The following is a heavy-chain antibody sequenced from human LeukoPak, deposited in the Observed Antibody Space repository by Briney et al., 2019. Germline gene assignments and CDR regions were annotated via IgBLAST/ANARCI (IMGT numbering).Heavy chain of an antibody. V-gene: IGHV3-48*01. J-gene: IGHJ5*02. CDR1: GFTFSSYS. D-gene: IGHD6-19*01. Sequence: GGSLRLSCAASGFTFSSYSMNWVRQAPGKGLEWVSYITSSSSTIYYADSVEGRFTISRDNAKNSLYLQMNSLRAEDTAVHYCARGGDQWLVPYNWFDPWGQGTLVTVSS. CDR2: ITSSSSTI. CDR3: ARGGDQWLVPYNWFDP.